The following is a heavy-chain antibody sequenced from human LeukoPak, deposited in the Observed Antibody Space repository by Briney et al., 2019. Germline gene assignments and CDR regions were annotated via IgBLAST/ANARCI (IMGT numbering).Heavy chain of an antibody. D-gene: IGHD3-10*01. CDR2: INPSGGST. Sequence: GASVKVSCKASGYTFTSYYMHWVRQAPGQGLEWMGIINPSGGSTSYAQKFQGRVTMTRDTSTSTVYMELSSLRSEDTAVYYCARDWGLRAQTRLFDYWGQGTLVTVSS. J-gene: IGHJ4*02. CDR3: ARDWGLRAQTRLFDY. V-gene: IGHV1-46*01. CDR1: GYTFTSYY.